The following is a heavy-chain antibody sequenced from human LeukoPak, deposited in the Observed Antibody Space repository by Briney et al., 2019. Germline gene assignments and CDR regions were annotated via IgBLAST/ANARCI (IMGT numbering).Heavy chain of an antibody. V-gene: IGHV4-30-4*01. D-gene: IGHD3-22*01. Sequence: SETLSLTCTVSGGSLSSGDYYWGWIRQPPGRGLEWIGYIYYSGSTYYNPSRKSRVTISVDTSKNQFSLKLSSVTAADTAVYYCARGGYYDSSGLYYWGQGTLVTVSS. CDR2: IYYSGST. CDR1: GGSLSSGDYY. J-gene: IGHJ4*02. CDR3: ARGGYYDSSGLYY.